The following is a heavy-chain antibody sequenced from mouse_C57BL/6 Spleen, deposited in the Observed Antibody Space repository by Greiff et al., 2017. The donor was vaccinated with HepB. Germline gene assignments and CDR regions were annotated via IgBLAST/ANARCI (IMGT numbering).Heavy chain of an antibody. D-gene: IGHD1-1*01. Sequence: VQLQQSGPGLVKPSQSLSLTCSVTGYSITSGYYWNWIRQFPGNKLEWMGYISYDGSNNYNPSLKNRISITRDTSKNQFFLKLNSVTTEDTATYYCARGPYGSGYWGQGTTLTVSS. CDR2: ISYDGSN. CDR3: ARGPYGSGY. CDR1: GYSITSGYY. V-gene: IGHV3-6*01. J-gene: IGHJ2*01.